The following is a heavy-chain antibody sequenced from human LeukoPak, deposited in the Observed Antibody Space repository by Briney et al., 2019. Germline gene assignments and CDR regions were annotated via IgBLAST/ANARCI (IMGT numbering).Heavy chain of an antibody. D-gene: IGHD2-15*01. V-gene: IGHV4-59*01. J-gene: IGHJ3*02. CDR3: ARANEDCSGGRCYFNPELDAFDI. CDR1: GGSISSYY. Sequence: SETLSLTCTVSGGSISSYYWSWIRQPPGKGLEWIGYIYYSGSTNYNPSLKSRVTISVDTSKNQFSLKLSSVTAADTAVYYCARANEDCSGGRCYFNPELDAFDIWGQGTMVTVSS. CDR2: IYYSGST.